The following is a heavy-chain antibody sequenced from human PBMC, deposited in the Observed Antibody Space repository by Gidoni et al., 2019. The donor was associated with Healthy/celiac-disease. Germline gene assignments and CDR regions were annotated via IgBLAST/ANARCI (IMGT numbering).Heavy chain of an antibody. D-gene: IGHD3-10*01. CDR3: ARRRITMVRGVKGAFDI. Sequence: QLQLHQCAAGLFPPSDPLSLPCAVFRGPFSAYYWSWIRQPPGKGLECTGEINHCGSTNYNTTRKRRVTIAVDTSKKQCALKLSSVTAAETAVYYCARRRITMVRGVKGAFDIWGQGTMVTVSS. V-gene: IGHV4-34*01. J-gene: IGHJ3*02. CDR2: INHCGST. CDR1: RGPFSAYY.